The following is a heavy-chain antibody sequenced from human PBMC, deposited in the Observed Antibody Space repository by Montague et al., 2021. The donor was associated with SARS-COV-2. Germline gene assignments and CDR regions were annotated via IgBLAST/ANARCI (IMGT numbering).Heavy chain of an antibody. J-gene: IGHJ4*02. V-gene: IGHV6-1*01. CDR1: GDSVSSNSVA. CDR3: VRYSGWFYFDF. CDR2: TYYRSKWYS. D-gene: IGHD6-19*01. Sequence: CAISGDSVSSNSVAWSWLRQSPSRGLEWLGRTYYRSKWYSDYAPPVRGRLTVNPDASKNEFSLELNYVTPEDTAVYYCVRYSGWFYFDFWGQGTLVTVSS.